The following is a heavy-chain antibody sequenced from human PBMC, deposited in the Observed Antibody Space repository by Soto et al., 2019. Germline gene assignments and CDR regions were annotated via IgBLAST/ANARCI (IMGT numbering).Heavy chain of an antibody. J-gene: IGHJ3*02. V-gene: IGHV3-30-3*01. CDR3: ARDWGYCSGGGCYPNEPSDI. D-gene: IGHD2-15*01. CDR1: GFSFSSYA. Sequence: QVQLVESGGGVVQPGRSLRLSCAASGFSFSSYAMHWVRQAAGKGLEWVAVISYDGSNTLYADSVKGRFTISRDNSKNTMSLQMYSLRAEDTAVYYCARDWGYCSGGGCYPNEPSDIWGQGTMVTVSS. CDR2: ISYDGSNT.